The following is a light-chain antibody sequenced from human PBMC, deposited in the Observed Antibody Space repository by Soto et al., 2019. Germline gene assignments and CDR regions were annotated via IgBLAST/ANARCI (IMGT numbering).Light chain of an antibody. Sequence: QSVLTQPASVSGSPGQSITISCTGTSSDDGGYNYVSWYQQHPGKAPKLMIYDASNRPSGVSNRFSGSKSGNTASLTISGLQAEDEADYYCSSYTSSSTLKVFGGGTQLTVL. CDR1: SSDDGGYNY. V-gene: IGLV2-14*01. J-gene: IGLJ3*02. CDR3: SSYTSSSTLKV. CDR2: DAS.